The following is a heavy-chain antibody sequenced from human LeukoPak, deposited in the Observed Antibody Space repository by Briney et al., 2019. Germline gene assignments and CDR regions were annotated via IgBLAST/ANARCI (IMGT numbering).Heavy chain of an antibody. Sequence: SVTVSCKASGGTFSSYAISWVRQAPGQGLEWMGGTIPIFGTANYAHKFHGRVTITTDEPTSTAYLELSSLRPEDTAVYYCAREAGIVVGSTFDYWVQGTLVGVS. V-gene: IGHV1-69*05. CDR1: GGTFSSYA. CDR3: AREAGIVVGSTFDY. CDR2: TIPIFGTA. J-gene: IGHJ4*02. D-gene: IGHD3-22*01.